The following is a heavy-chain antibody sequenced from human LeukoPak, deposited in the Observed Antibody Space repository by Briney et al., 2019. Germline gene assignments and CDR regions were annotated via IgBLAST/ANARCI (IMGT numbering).Heavy chain of an antibody. J-gene: IGHJ4*02. V-gene: IGHV3-30*02. CDR3: AKLKIVAVPAASHY. CDR1: GFTFSSYG. D-gene: IGHD2-2*01. Sequence: GGSLRLSCAASGFTFSSYGMHWVRQAPGKGLEWVAFIRYDGSNKYYADSVKGRVTISRDNSKNTLYLPMNSLSAEHTAVYYCAKLKIVAVPAASHYWGPGNPVTASS. CDR2: IRYDGSNK.